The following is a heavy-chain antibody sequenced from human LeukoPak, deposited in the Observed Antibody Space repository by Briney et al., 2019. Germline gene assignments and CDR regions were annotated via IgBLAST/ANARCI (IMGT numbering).Heavy chain of an antibody. Sequence: GESLKISCKGSGYSFTSYWIGWVRQMPGKGLEWMGIIRPMNSDVRYSPSFQGQVAISADRSINTAYLQWSSLTASDTAMYYCAGRPFETTVVPWDFYWGQGTQVTVSS. CDR1: GYSFTSYW. V-gene: IGHV5-51*01. CDR3: AGRPFETTVVPWDFY. J-gene: IGHJ4*02. CDR2: IRPMNSDV. D-gene: IGHD4-17*01.